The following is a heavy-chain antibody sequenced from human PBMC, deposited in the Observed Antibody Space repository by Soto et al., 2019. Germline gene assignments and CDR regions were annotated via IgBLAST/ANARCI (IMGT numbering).Heavy chain of an antibody. CDR3: AKDPPDYSNYVYYYYYYMDV. CDR1: GFTFSSYA. CDR2: ISGSGGST. J-gene: IGHJ6*03. D-gene: IGHD4-4*01. Sequence: PWGSLRLSCAASGFTFSSYAMSWVRQAPGKGLEWVSAISGSGGSTYYADSVKGRFTISRDNSKNTLYLQMNSLRAEDTAVYYCAKDPPDYSNYVYYYYYYMDVWGKGTTVTVSS. V-gene: IGHV3-23*01.